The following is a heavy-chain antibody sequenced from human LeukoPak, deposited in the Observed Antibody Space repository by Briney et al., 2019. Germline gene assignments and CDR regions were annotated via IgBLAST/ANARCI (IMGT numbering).Heavy chain of an antibody. Sequence: GGSLRLSCAASGFTFFSYGMSWVRQAPGKGLEWVSGISGSGGSTYYADSVKGRFTISRDNSKNTLYLQMNSLRAEDTAVYYCAKGWAVVVPPAYDYWGQGTLVTVSS. V-gene: IGHV3-23*01. CDR1: GFTFFSYG. J-gene: IGHJ4*02. CDR2: ISGSGGST. D-gene: IGHD2-2*01. CDR3: AKGWAVVVPPAYDY.